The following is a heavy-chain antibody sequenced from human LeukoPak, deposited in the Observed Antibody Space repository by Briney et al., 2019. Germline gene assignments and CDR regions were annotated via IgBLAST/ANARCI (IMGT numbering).Heavy chain of an antibody. CDR3: ARSLGGVPAASSGYYYGMDV. D-gene: IGHD2-2*01. Sequence: SVKVSCKASGGTFSSYTISWVRQAPGQGLEWMGRIITILGIANYAQKFQGRVTITADKSTSTAYMELSSLRSEDTAVYYCARSLGGVPAASSGYYYGMDVWGQGTTVTVSS. J-gene: IGHJ6*02. CDR2: IITILGIA. CDR1: GGTFSSYT. V-gene: IGHV1-69*02.